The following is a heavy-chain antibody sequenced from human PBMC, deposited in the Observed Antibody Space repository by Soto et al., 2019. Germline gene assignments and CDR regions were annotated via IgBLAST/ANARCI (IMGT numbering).Heavy chain of an antibody. CDR2: IYYSGST. J-gene: IGHJ6*02. CDR1: GGSISSGGYY. CDR3: ARDTRYDSSGYYRINYYYYYGMDV. D-gene: IGHD3-22*01. Sequence: SETLSLTCTVSGGSISSGGYYWSWIRQHPGKGLEWIGYIYYSGSTYYNPSLTSRVTISVDTSKNQFSLKLSSVTAADTAVYYCARDTRYDSSGYYRINYYYYYGMDVWGQGTTVTVSS. V-gene: IGHV4-31*03.